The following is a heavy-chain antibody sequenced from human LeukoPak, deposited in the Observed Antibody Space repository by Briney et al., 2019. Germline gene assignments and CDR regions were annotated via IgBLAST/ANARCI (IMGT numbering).Heavy chain of an antibody. CDR2: IYHSGSS. CDR1: GVSMGSGGYS. Sequence: PSETLSLTCAVSGVSMGSGGYSWSWVRQAPGKGLEWIGYIYHSGSSYYNPSLKSRVTIPMDRSKNQVSLRLTSLTAADTAVYYCVSAYCGGDCYHSPLANWGPGILVIVSS. J-gene: IGHJ4*02. CDR3: VSAYCGGDCYHSPLAN. V-gene: IGHV4-30-2*01. D-gene: IGHD2-21*02.